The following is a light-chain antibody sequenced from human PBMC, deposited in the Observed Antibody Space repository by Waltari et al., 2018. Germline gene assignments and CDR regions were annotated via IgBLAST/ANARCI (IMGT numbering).Light chain of an antibody. CDR1: SSDVGGYYY. CDR2: DVF. V-gene: IGLV2-11*01. J-gene: IGLJ1*01. Sequence: QSALTQPRSVSGSPGQSVTIACPGTSSDVGGYYYFSWYQQHPGKAPKLIIYDVFERPSGVPDRFSGSKSGNTASLTVSGLQAEDEAEYYCCSYAGSYTFVFGTGTKVTVL. CDR3: CSYAGSYTFV.